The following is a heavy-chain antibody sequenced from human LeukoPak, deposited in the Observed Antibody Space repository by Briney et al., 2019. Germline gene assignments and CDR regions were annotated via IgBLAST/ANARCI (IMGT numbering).Heavy chain of an antibody. J-gene: IGHJ4*02. CDR1: GFTFSIYS. D-gene: IGHD3-22*01. CDR2: ISLNSDPI. Sequence: PGGSLRLSCAASGFTFSIYSMNWVRQAPGKGLEWVSFISLNSDPIYYADSVEGRFAVSRDNAKNSLYLQMSSLRDEDTAIYYCARVPNSGGHYPSYYWGQGTLVTVSS. CDR3: ARVPNSGGHYPSYY. V-gene: IGHV3-48*02.